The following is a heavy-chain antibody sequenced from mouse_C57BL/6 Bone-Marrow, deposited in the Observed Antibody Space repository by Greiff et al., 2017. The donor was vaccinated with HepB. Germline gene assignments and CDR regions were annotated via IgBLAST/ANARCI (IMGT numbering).Heavy chain of an antibody. D-gene: IGHD2-4*01. CDR3: ARSGPSYYDYDVGY. Sequence: VQLQQPGAELVRPGSSVKLSCKASGYTFTSYWMDWVKQRPGQGLEWIGNIYPSYSETHYNQKFKDKATLTVDKSSSTAYMQLSSLTSEDSAVYYCARSGPSYYDYDVGYWGQGTTLTVSS. CDR1: GYTFTSYW. J-gene: IGHJ2*01. V-gene: IGHV1-61*01. CDR2: IYPSYSET.